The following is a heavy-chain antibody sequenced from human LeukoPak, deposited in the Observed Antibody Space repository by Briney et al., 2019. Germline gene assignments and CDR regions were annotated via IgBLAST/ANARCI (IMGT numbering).Heavy chain of an antibody. J-gene: IGHJ4*02. Sequence: ASVKVCCKASGYTFTSYGISWVRQAPGQGLEWMGWISAYNGNTNYAQKLQGRVTMTTDTSTSTAYMELRSLRSDDTAVYYCARGPSDESTAMVDYWGQGTLVTVSS. CDR3: ARGPSDESTAMVDY. V-gene: IGHV1-18*01. D-gene: IGHD5-18*01. CDR1: GYTFTSYG. CDR2: ISAYNGNT.